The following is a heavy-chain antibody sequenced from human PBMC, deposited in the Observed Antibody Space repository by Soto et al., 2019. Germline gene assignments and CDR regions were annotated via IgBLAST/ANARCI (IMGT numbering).Heavy chain of an antibody. Sequence: QVQLVQSGAEVKKPGSSVKVSCKASGGTFSSYAISWVRQAPGQGLEWMGGIIPIFGTANYAQKFQGRVTITADESTSTAYMELSSLRSEDTAVYYCARALRGQLLFDGVNWFDPWGQGTLVTVSS. V-gene: IGHV1-69*01. D-gene: IGHD2-2*01. CDR1: GGTFSSYA. CDR3: ARALRGQLLFDGVNWFDP. J-gene: IGHJ5*02. CDR2: IIPIFGTA.